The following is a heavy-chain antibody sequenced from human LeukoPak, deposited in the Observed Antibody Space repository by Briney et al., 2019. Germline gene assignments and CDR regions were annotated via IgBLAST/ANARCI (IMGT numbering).Heavy chain of an antibody. V-gene: IGHV4-61*01. D-gene: IGHD1-26*01. CDR2: IYYSGST. J-gene: IGHJ4*02. CDR1: GDSISNGNYY. CDR3: ARAYSGSYSPFDY. Sequence: NPSQTLSLTCTVSGDSISNGNYYWSWIRQPPGKGLEWIGYIYYSGSTNYNPSLKSRVTISVDTSKNQFSLKLSSVTAADTAVYYCARAYSGSYSPFDYWGQGTLVTVSS.